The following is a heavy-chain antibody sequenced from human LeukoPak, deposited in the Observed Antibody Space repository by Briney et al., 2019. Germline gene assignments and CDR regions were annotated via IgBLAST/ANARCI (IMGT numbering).Heavy chain of an antibody. CDR3: ATGQALASFDY. J-gene: IGHJ4*02. V-gene: IGHV4-39*07. CDR2: INHSGIT. D-gene: IGHD3-3*02. Sequence: SETLSLTCTVSGGSISSSSHYWGWIRQPPGKGLEWIGEINHSGITNYNPSLKSRVTISVDTSKKQFSLKLRSVTAADTAVYYCATGQALASFDYWGQGTLVTVSS. CDR1: GGSISSSSHY.